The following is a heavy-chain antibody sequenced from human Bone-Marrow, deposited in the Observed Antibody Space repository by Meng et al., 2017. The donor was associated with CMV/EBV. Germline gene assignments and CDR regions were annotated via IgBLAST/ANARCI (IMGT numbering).Heavy chain of an antibody. CDR2: IPIVGAP. CDR1: GGTFRNHS. CDR3: AREKSPLGYYYYYGMDV. J-gene: IGHJ6*02. V-gene: IGHV1-69*05. Sequence: SVKVSCKASGGTFRNHSISWVRQAPGQGLDWMGGIPIVGAPYYSEKFQGRLTITTDDSTNTAYMELGSLGSEDTAVYYCAREKSPLGYYYYYGMDVWGQGTTVTVSS. D-gene: IGHD3-16*01.